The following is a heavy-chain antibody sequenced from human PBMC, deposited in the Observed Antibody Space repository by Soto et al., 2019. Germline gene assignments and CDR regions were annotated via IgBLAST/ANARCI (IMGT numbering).Heavy chain of an antibody. CDR3: AAAIFYYGMDV. J-gene: IGHJ6*02. CDR1: GYTFTNYW. Sequence: PGESLKISCKGSGYTFTNYWIVWVRQMPVKGPEWMGIIYPGDSDTKYNPSFQGQVTISADKSITTTYPQWGGLKASDTAIYYFAAAIFYYGMDVGGQGTTVTAP. V-gene: IGHV5-51*01. CDR2: IYPGDSDT. D-gene: IGHD6-25*01.